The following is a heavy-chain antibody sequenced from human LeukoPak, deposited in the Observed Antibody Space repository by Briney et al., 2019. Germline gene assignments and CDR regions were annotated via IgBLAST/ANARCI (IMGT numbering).Heavy chain of an antibody. Sequence: GGSLRLSCAASGFTFSSYAMHWVRQAPGKGLEWVAVISYDGSNKYYADSVKGRFTISRDNSKNTLYLQMNSLRAEDTAVYYCARGPPYGSGTPGWFDPWGQGTLVTVSP. CDR1: GFTFSSYA. CDR3: ARGPPYGSGTPGWFDP. CDR2: ISYDGSNK. D-gene: IGHD3-10*01. J-gene: IGHJ5*02. V-gene: IGHV3-30-3*01.